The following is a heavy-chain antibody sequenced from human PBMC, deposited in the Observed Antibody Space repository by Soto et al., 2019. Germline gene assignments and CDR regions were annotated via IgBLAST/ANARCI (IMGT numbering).Heavy chain of an antibody. V-gene: IGHV1-69*13. J-gene: IGHJ6*02. Sequence: SVKVCCEASGGTFNSYAISWVRHTTGQGLEWMGGIIPIFGTANYAQKFQGRVTVTADESTSTAYMELSSLRSEDTAVYYCASILVAEAGPYYYYGMDVWGQGTTVPSP. CDR3: ASILVAEAGPYYYYGMDV. CDR1: GGTFNSYA. CDR2: IIPIFGTA. D-gene: IGHD6-13*01.